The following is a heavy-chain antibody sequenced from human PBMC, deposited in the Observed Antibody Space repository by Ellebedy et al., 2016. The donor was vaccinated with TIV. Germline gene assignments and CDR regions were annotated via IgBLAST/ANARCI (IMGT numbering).Heavy chain of an antibody. D-gene: IGHD2-2*01. CDR1: GGSFSGYY. CDR2: IYYSGST. V-gene: IGHV4-59*01. Sequence: SETLSLXXAVYGGSFSGYYWSWIRQPPGKGLEWIGYIYYSGSTNYNPSLKSRVTISVDTSKNQFSLKLSSVTAADTAVYYCARGYCSSTSCYGRTRAYFDYWGQGTLVTVSS. CDR3: ARGYCSSTSCYGRTRAYFDY. J-gene: IGHJ4*02.